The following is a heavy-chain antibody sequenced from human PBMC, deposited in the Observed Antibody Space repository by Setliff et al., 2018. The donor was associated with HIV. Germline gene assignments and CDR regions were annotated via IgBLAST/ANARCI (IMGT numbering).Heavy chain of an antibody. CDR1: DDSFSNYD. D-gene: IGHD2-21*01. CDR2: ISSSGTT. CDR3: ARLGRAIDDGGSSLRLDF. V-gene: IGHV4-4*09. Sequence: PSETLSLTCVVSDDSFSNYDWTWIRQSPGKALEWIGYISSSGTTTYNPSLRSRVTISIETYNTRFSLWLRSATAADTATYFCARLGRAIDDGGSSLRLDFWGQGMLVTISS. J-gene: IGHJ4*02.